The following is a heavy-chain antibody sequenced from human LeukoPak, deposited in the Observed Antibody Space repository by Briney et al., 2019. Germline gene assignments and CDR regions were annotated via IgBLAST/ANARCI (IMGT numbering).Heavy chain of an antibody. CDR3: AICILTGYYAY. D-gene: IGHD3-9*01. CDR2: LRGDGET. J-gene: IGHJ4*02. Sequence: GGSLRLSCAASGFTFSNYAMSWVRRAPARGLEWVSSLRGDGETFYADSVKGRFTLSRDNSRNTVYLQLNNLRAEDTAVYYCAICILTGYYAYWGQGTLVTVSS. V-gene: IGHV3-23*01. CDR1: GFTFSNYA.